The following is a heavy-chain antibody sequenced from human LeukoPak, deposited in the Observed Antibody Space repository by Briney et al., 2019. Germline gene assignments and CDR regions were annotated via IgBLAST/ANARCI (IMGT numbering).Heavy chain of an antibody. J-gene: IGHJ4*02. CDR3: ARSARYDSSGYSKSGDY. CDR2: IIPIFGTA. Sequence: ASVKVSCKASGNTFTGYYMHRVRQAPGQGLEWMGGIIPIFGTANYAQKFQGRVTITTDESTSTAYMELSSLRSEDTAVYYCARSARYDSSGYSKSGDYWGQGTLVTVSS. CDR1: GNTFTGYY. V-gene: IGHV1-69*05. D-gene: IGHD3-22*01.